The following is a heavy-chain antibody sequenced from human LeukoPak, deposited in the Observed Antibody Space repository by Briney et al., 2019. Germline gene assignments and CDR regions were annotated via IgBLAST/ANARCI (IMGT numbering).Heavy chain of an antibody. D-gene: IGHD3-22*01. CDR1: GFTFSSYW. CDR3: ARVVYYYDSSGYYHFDY. Sequence: GGSLRLSCAASGFTFSSYWMHWVRQAPGKGLVWVSRINSDGSSTTYADSVKGRFTISRDNAKKTLYLQMNSLRAEDTAVYYCARVVYYYDSSGYYHFDYWGQGTLVTVS. V-gene: IGHV3-74*01. J-gene: IGHJ4*02. CDR2: INSDGSST.